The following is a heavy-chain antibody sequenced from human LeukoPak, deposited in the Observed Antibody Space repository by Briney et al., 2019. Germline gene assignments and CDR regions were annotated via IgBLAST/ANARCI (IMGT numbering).Heavy chain of an antibody. J-gene: IGHJ5*02. CDR1: GGTFSSYA. D-gene: IGHD2-2*02. V-gene: IGHV1-69*05. CDR3: ARDRCSSTSCYRWFDP. Sequence: GASAKVSCKASGGTFSSYAISWVRQAPGQGLEWMGGIIPIFGTANYAQKFQGRVTITTDESTSTAYMELSSLRSEDTAVYYCARDRCSSTSCYRWFDPWGQGTLVTVSS. CDR2: IIPIFGTA.